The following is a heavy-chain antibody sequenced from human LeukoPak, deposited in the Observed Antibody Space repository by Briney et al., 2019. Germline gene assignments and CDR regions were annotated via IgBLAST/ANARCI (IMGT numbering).Heavy chain of an antibody. J-gene: IGHJ4*02. Sequence: GGSLRLSCAASGFTFSSYSMNWVRQAPGKGLEWVSYISSSSSTIYYADSVKGRFTISRDNAKNSLCLQMNSLRAEDTAVYYCARVVGGTYYYDSSAFYWGQGTLVTVSS. CDR1: GFTFSSYS. V-gene: IGHV3-48*01. CDR3: ARVVGGTYYYDSSAFY. CDR2: ISSSSSTI. D-gene: IGHD3-22*01.